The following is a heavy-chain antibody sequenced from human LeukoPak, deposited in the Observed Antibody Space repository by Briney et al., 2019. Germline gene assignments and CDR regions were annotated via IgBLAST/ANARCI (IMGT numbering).Heavy chain of an antibody. V-gene: IGHV4-61*02. CDR3: ASYGDYYYYGMDV. J-gene: IGHJ6*02. CDR2: IYTSGST. CDR1: GGSISSGSYY. Sequence: SQTLSLTCTVSGGSISSGSYYWRWTRQPAGKGLEWIGRIYTSGSTNYNPSLKSRVTISVDTSKNQFSLKLSSVTAADTAVYYCASYGDYYYYGMDVWGQGTTVTVSS. D-gene: IGHD4-17*01.